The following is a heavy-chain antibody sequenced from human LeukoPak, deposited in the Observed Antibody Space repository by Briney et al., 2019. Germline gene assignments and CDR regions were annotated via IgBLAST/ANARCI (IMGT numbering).Heavy chain of an antibody. CDR3: AKTLTYYYDSSGYYILDY. V-gene: IGHV3-23*01. CDR2: ISGSGGST. CDR1: GFTFSSYA. D-gene: IGHD3-22*01. Sequence: GGSLRLSCAASGFTFSSYAMSWVRQAPGKGLEWVSAISGSGGSTYCADSVKGRFTISRDNSKNTLYLQMNSLRAEDTAVYYCAKTLTYYYDSSGYYILDYWGQGTLVTVSS. J-gene: IGHJ4*02.